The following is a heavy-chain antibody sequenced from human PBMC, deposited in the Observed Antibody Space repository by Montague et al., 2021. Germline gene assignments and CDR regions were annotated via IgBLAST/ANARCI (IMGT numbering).Heavy chain of an antibody. Sequence: SGNTYYNPSLKSRVIISVDTSKNQFSLTLSSVTAADSAVYYCSRAEDYYGSGSYLGFEYWGQGTLVKVSS. D-gene: IGHD3-10*01. V-gene: IGHV4-31*02. J-gene: IGHJ4*02. CDR2: SGNT. CDR3: SRAEDYYGSGSYLGFEY.